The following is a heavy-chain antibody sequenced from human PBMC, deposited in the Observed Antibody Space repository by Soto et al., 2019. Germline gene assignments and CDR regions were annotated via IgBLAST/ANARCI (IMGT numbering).Heavy chain of an antibody. V-gene: IGHV3-15*07. D-gene: IGHD6-25*01. CDR3: TADIPNISANYGMDV. CDR1: GFIFSNTW. Sequence: PGGSLRLSCAASGFIFSNTWINWVRQAPGKGLEWVGRIKTKIEGGTTNYAAPVKGRFTVSGDDSKNTVYLHMNSLRTEDTAVYYCTADIPNISANYGMDVWGQGTTVTVS. J-gene: IGHJ6*02. CDR2: IKTKIEGGTT.